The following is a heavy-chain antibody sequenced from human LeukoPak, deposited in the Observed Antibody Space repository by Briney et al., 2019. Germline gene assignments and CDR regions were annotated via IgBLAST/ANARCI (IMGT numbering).Heavy chain of an antibody. J-gene: IGHJ4*02. CDR1: GFTFSSYA. D-gene: IGHD1-1*01. CDR2: IPGSGGAT. V-gene: IGHV3-23*01. Sequence: PGGSLRLSCEASGFTFSSYAIRWVRQAPGTGLEWVSSIPGSGGATYYADSVRGRFTISRDNSKNTLYLQMNSLRAEDTALYYCAKDFVRYNIQFDYWGQGALVTVSS. CDR3: AKDFVRYNIQFDY.